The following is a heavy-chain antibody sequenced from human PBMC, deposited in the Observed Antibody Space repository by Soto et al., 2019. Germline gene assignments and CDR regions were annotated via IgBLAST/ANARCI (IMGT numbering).Heavy chain of an antibody. CDR3: ARDDEGGTDCDLGY. CDR2: ILSDGSNK. J-gene: IGHJ4*02. CDR1: GFTLSSHA. Sequence: QVQLVESGGGVVQPGRSLRLSCAVSGFTLSSHAMHWVRQAPGKGLEWVALILSDGSNKYYADSVKGRFTTSRDNSKNTMYLKRNSLSVEDTAVYYCARDDEGGTDCDLGYWGQGALATVSA. V-gene: IGHV3-30-3*01. D-gene: IGHD1-26*01.